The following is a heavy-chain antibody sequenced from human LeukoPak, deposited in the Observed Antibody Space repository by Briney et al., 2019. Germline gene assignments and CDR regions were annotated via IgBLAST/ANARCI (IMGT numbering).Heavy chain of an antibody. D-gene: IGHD3-16*01. CDR3: TLDDVGLAPDY. Sequence: AGGSLRLSCAASGFTFTAAWMSWVRQAPGKGLEWVGRIESKSDGGTTYYAAPVKGRFTISRDGLKNTLYLQMNSLKTEDTAVYFCTLDDVGLAPDYWGQGTLVTVSS. CDR2: IESKSDGGTT. V-gene: IGHV3-15*04. J-gene: IGHJ4*02. CDR1: GFTFTAAW.